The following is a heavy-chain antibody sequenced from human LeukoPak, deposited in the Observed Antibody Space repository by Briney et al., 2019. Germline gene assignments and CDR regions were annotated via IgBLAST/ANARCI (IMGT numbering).Heavy chain of an antibody. J-gene: IGHJ6*02. CDR3: ARDLTAMVFYGMDV. CDR1: GFTFSSYW. V-gene: IGHV3-7*01. CDR2: INQDGSEK. Sequence: GGSLRLSCAASGFTFSSYWMSWVRQAPGKGLEWVANINQDGSEKYYVDSVKGRFTISRDSAKNSLYLQMMSLRAEDTAVYYCARDLTAMVFYGMDVWGQGTTVTVSS. D-gene: IGHD5-18*01.